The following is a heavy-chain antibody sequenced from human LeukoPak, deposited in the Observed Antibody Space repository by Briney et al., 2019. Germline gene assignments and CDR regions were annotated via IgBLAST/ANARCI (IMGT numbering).Heavy chain of an antibody. Sequence: GASVKVSCKASGGTFNSYAISWVRQAPGQGLEWMGGIIPIFGTANYAQKFQGRVTITADESTSTAYMELSSLRSEDTAVYYCARDWTAGYDYWGQGTLVTVSS. V-gene: IGHV1-69*13. CDR1: GGTFNSYA. D-gene: IGHD6-13*01. J-gene: IGHJ4*02. CDR3: ARDWTAGYDY. CDR2: IIPIFGTA.